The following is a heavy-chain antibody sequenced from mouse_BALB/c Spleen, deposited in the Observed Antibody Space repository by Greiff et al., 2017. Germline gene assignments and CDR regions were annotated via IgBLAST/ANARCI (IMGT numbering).Heavy chain of an antibody. J-gene: IGHJ4*01. CDR1: GFTFSDYY. CDR2: ISDGGSYT. Sequence: EVKLMESGGGLVKPGGSLKLSCAASGFTFSDYYMYWVRQTPEKRLEWVATISDGGSYTYYPDSVKGRFTISRDNAKNNLYLQMSSLKSEDTAMYYCARDNYRGAMDYWGQGTSVTVSS. D-gene: IGHD2-14*01. V-gene: IGHV5-4*02. CDR3: ARDNYRGAMDY.